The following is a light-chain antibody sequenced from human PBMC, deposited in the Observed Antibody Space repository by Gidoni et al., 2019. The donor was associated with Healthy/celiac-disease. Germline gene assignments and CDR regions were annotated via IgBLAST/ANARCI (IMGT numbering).Light chain of an antibody. CDR2: DAS. Sequence: IQMTQSPSSLSASVGDRVTITCQASQDISNYLNWYQQKPGKAPKLLIYDASNLETGVPSRFIGRGSGTDFTFTISSLQPEDIATYYCQQYDNLPITFGQGTRLEIK. CDR3: QQYDNLPIT. J-gene: IGKJ5*01. CDR1: QDISNY. V-gene: IGKV1-33*01.